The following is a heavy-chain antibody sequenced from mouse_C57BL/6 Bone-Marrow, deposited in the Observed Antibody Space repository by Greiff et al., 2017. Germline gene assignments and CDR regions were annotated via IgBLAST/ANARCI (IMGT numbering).Heavy chain of an antibody. CDR3: ARGDGYYSWFAY. CDR1: GYSFTGYF. J-gene: IGHJ3*01. V-gene: IGHV1-20*01. Sequence: LVESGPELVKPGDSVKISCKASGYSFTGYFMNWVMQSHGKSLEWIGRINPYNGDTFYNQKFKGKATLTVDKSSSTAHMELRSLTSEDSAVYYCARGDGYYSWFAYWGQGTLVTVSA. CDR2: INPYNGDT. D-gene: IGHD2-3*01.